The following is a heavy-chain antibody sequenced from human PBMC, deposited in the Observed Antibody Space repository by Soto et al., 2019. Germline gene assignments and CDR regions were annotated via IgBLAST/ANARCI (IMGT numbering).Heavy chain of an antibody. CDR2: IYPGDFDT. V-gene: IGHV5-51*01. J-gene: IGHJ5*02. D-gene: IGHD3-22*01. CDR3: ARKHSRGYFKWFDP. CDR1: GYRFPTYW. Sequence: PGGSLKISLSGLGYRFPTYWFPWVRQMPGKGLEWMGIIYPGDFDTRYSPSFQGQVTISVDKSINTAYLQWNSLKASDSAMYYCARKHSRGYFKWFDPWGQGTLVTVSS.